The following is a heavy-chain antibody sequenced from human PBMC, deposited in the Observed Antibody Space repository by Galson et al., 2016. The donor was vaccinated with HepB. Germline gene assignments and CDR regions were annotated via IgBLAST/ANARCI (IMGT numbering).Heavy chain of an antibody. CDR2: VDPRDSYP. CDR1: GYSFIDYS. V-gene: IGHV5-10-1*01. CDR3: TRRQKGLATTGASSFHYYGMDV. D-gene: IGHD2-8*02. Sequence: QSGAEVKKPGESLTISCKGSGYSFIDYSIHWVRQMPGKGLEWLGRVDPRDSYPNYSPSFQGLVTLSIDKSVNTAYLQWVSLKASDTAIYYCTRRQKGLATTGASSFHYYGMDVWGQGTAVTVSS. J-gene: IGHJ6*02.